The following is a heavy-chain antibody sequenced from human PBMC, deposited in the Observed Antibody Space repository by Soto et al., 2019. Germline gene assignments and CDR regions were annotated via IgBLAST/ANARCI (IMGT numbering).Heavy chain of an antibody. CDR2: IYYSGST. J-gene: IGHJ1*01. CDR1: GGSISSSSYY. Sequence: SETLSLTCTVSGGSISSSSYYWGWIRQPPGKGLEWIGSIYYSGSTYYNPSLKSRVTISVDTSKNQFSLKLSSVTAADTAVYYCANDYIWGSYRPAEYFQHWGKGTLVTVSS. V-gene: IGHV4-39*01. CDR3: ANDYIWGSYRPAEYFQH. D-gene: IGHD3-16*02.